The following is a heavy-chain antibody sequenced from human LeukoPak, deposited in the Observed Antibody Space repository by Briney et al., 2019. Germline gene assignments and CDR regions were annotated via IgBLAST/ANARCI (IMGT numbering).Heavy chain of an antibody. D-gene: IGHD4-17*01. Sequence: GGSLRLSCAASGFTFSSYWKSWVRQAPGKGLEWVAFIRYDGSNKYYADSVKGRFTISRDNSKNTLYLQMNSLRAEDTAVYYCARELHDYGDYFDYWGQGTLVTVSS. V-gene: IGHV3-30*02. CDR2: IRYDGSNK. CDR3: ARELHDYGDYFDY. J-gene: IGHJ4*02. CDR1: GFTFSSYW.